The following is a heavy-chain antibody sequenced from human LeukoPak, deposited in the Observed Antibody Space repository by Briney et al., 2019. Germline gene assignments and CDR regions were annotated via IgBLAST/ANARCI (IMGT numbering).Heavy chain of an antibody. Sequence: ASVKVSCKASGYTFTIYGISWVRQAHGQGLEWMGWISAYNGNTNYAQKLQGRVTMTTDTSTSTAYMELRSLRSDDTAVYYCARGLTPPVLRFLEWLPQPNDAFDIWGQGTMVTVSS. CDR1: GYTFTIYG. D-gene: IGHD3-3*01. V-gene: IGHV1-18*01. CDR2: ISAYNGNT. CDR3: ARGLTPPVLRFLEWLPQPNDAFDI. J-gene: IGHJ3*02.